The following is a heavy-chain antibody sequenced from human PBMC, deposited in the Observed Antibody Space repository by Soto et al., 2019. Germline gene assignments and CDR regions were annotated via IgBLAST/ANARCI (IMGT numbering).Heavy chain of an antibody. D-gene: IGHD3-22*01. CDR3: VSLCDGYYDSSDHYSFDY. V-gene: IGHV1-18*01. CDR2: ISAYNGNT. Sequence: GVPVEVSCKASGYTFTCYYMCWVRQAPGQGLEWMGTISAYNGNTNYAQKLQGRVTMTTDTSTSTAYMELSSLRSDVTDEYYCVSLCDGYYDSSDHYSFDYWGQGTVVTVSS. J-gene: IGHJ4*02. CDR1: GYTFTCYY.